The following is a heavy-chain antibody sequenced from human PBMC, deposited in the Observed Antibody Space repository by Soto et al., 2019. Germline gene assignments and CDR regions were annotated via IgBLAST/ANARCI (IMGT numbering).Heavy chain of an antibody. J-gene: IGHJ4*02. CDR3: ASLYYYDSSGFY. CDR2: IYYSGST. D-gene: IGHD3-22*01. CDR1: GGSISSRSYY. Sequence: PSETLSLTCTVSGGSISSRSYYWGWIRQPPGKGLEWIGSIYYSGSTYYNPSLKSRVAISVDTSKNQFSLKLRSVTAADTAVYYCASLYYYDSSGFYWGQGTLVTVSS. V-gene: IGHV4-39*01.